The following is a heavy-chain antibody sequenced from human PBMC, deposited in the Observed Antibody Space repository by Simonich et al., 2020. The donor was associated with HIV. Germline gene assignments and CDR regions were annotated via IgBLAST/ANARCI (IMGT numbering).Heavy chain of an antibody. Sequence: VQLVQSGAEVKKPGASGKVSCKASGYTFTGYYMHWVRQAPGQGLEWMGRNDPNRGGTNYAQKFLGKVTLTRDTSISTAYMELSRLRSDDTAVYYCARVLAGLNWFDPWGQGTLVTVSS. CDR2: NDPNRGGT. J-gene: IGHJ5*02. V-gene: IGHV1-2*06. CDR1: GYTFTGYY. CDR3: ARVLAGLNWFDP.